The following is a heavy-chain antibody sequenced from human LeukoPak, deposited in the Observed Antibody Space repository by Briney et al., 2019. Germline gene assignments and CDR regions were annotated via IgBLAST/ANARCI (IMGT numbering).Heavy chain of an antibody. J-gene: IGHJ3*02. V-gene: IGHV1-2*02. CDR1: GYTFTGYY. CDR3: ARDPGGDDAFDI. D-gene: IGHD3-16*01. CDR2: INPNSGGT. Sequence: ASVKVSCKASGYTFTGYYMHWVRQAPGQRLEWMGWINPNSGGTDYAQKFQGRVTMTRGTSISTAYMELSRLRSDDTAVYYCARDPGGDDAFDIWGQGTMVTASS.